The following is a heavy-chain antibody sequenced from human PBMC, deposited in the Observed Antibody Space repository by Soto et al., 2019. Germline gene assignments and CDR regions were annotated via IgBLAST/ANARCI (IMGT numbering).Heavy chain of an antibody. Sequence: GGSLRLSCAASGFTFSSYGMHWVRQAPGKGLEWVAVISYDGSNKYYADSVKGRFTISRDNSKNTLYLQMNSLRAEDTAVYYCAKGVVPAATDGIDYWGQGTLVTVSS. J-gene: IGHJ4*02. V-gene: IGHV3-30*18. CDR1: GFTFSSYG. D-gene: IGHD2-2*01. CDR3: AKGVVPAATDGIDY. CDR2: ISYDGSNK.